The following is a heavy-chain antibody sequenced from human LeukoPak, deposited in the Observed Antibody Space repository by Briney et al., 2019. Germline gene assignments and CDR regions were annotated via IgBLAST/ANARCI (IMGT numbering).Heavy chain of an antibody. CDR2: IYTSGST. V-gene: IGHV4-4*07. D-gene: IGHD3-22*01. Sequence: SETLSLTCTVSGGSISSYYWSWIRQPAGKGLEWIGHIYTSGSTNYNPSLKSRVTISVDKSKNQFSLKLSSVTAADTAVYYCARTYYYDSTSPGAFDIWGQGTMVTVSS. CDR3: ARTYYYDSTSPGAFDI. J-gene: IGHJ3*02. CDR1: GGSISSYY.